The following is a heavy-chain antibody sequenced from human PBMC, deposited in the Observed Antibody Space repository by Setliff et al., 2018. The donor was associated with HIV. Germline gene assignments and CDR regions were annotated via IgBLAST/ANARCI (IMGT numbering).Heavy chain of an antibody. J-gene: IGHJ3*01. V-gene: IGHV1-18*01. CDR2: ISAYNGHT. CDR1: DYTFTSYG. CDR3: AWNHPDHTTSHPEAFAL. Sequence: ASVKVSCKASDYTFTSYGISWVRQAPGQGLEWMGWISAYNGHTRYAQKLQGRVTMTTDTSTSTAYMELRSLRSDDTAVYYCAWNHPDHTTSHPEAFALWGQGTMVTVS. D-gene: IGHD1-1*01.